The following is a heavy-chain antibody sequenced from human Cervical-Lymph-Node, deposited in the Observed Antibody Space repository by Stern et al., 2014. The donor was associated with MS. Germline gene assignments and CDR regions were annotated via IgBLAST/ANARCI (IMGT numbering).Heavy chain of an antibody. CDR2: ISGRGVST. CDR3: AKDHFSDLYYDSSGLDL. J-gene: IGHJ4*02. Sequence: EVQLVESGGGLAQPGGSLRVSCTASGFSFSNFAMNWVRQAPGKGLEWVSGISGRGVSTYYADSVKGRFTISRDNSKNTLDLQMNSLRVEDTAVYYCAKDHFSDLYYDSSGLDLWGRGTLVTVSS. CDR1: GFSFSNFA. D-gene: IGHD3-22*01. V-gene: IGHV3-23*04.